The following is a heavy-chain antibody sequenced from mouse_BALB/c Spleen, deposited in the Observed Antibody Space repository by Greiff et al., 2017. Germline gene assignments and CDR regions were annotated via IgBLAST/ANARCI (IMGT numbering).Heavy chain of an antibody. CDR3: TRYYAMDY. CDR2: IDPETGGT. V-gene: IGHV1-15*01. Sequence: VQLQQSGAELVRPGASVTLSCKASGYTFTDYEMHWVKQTPVHGLEWIGAIDPETGGTAYNQKFKGKATLTADKSSSTAYMELRSLTSEDSAVYYCTRYYAMDYWGQGTSVTVSS. CDR1: GYTFTDYE. J-gene: IGHJ4*01.